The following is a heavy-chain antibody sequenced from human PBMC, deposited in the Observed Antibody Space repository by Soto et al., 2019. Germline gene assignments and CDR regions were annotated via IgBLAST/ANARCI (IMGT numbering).Heavy chain of an antibody. D-gene: IGHD3-10*01. CDR1: GFTFSSYA. J-gene: IGHJ6*02. CDR2: IRSDSSTK. Sequence: GGSLRLSCAASGFTFSSYAMHWVRQAPGKGLEWVSDIRSDSSTKYYADSVKGRFTISRDNAKNSLYLQMNSLRDEDTAVYYCARDSMVRGVIMKIYYGMDVWGQGTTVTVSS. CDR3: ARDSMVRGVIMKIYYGMDV. V-gene: IGHV3-48*02.